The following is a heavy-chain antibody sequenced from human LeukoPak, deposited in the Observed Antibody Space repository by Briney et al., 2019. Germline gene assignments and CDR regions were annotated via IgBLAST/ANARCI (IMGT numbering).Heavy chain of an antibody. CDR2: ITYNSGTI. D-gene: IGHD1-26*01. CDR3: AREYGTPCCNFFDY. CDR1: GFTFRSYA. J-gene: IGHJ4*02. Sequence: GGSLRLSCAAAGFTFRSYAMQLVRQAPGKGLEWVSYITYNSGTIFYADSVKGRFTISRDNAKDSLYLQMSSLRDEDTAVYYCAREYGTPCCNFFDYWGQGTLVTVSS. V-gene: IGHV3-48*02.